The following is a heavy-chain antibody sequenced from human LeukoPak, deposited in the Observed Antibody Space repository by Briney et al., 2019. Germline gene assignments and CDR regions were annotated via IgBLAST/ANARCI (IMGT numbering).Heavy chain of an antibody. Sequence: SETLSLTCAVYGGSFGGYYWSWIRQPPGKGLEWIGEINHSGSTNYNPFLKSRVTISVDTSKNQFSLKLSSVTAADTAVYYCARSSIAARPRPKYYYMDVWGKGTTVTVSS. CDR3: ARSSIAARPRPKYYYMDV. V-gene: IGHV4-34*01. J-gene: IGHJ6*03. D-gene: IGHD6-6*01. CDR1: GGSFGGYY. CDR2: INHSGST.